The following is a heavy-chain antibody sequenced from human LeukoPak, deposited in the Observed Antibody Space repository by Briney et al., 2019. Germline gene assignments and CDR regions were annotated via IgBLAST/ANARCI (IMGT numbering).Heavy chain of an antibody. CDR1: GFTFSGHW. CDR3: ARRRDYMDV. V-gene: IGHV3-7*03. J-gene: IGHJ6*03. Sequence: GGSLRLSCAASGFTFSGHWMSWVRQAPGRGLEWVANINQGGSDKYYVDSVKGRFTISRDNAKNSLYLQMSSLRAEDTAVYYCARRRDYMDVWGKGTTVTVSS. CDR2: INQGGSDK.